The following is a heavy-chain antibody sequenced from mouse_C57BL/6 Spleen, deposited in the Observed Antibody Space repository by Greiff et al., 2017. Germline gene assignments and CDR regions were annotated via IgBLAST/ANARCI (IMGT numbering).Heavy chain of an antibody. CDR1: GYTFTDYY. Sequence: QVQLQQSGAELVRPGASVKLSCKASGYTFTDYYINWVKQRPGQGLEWIARIYPGSGNTYYNEKFKGKAALTAEKSSSTAYMQLSSLTSEDSAVYFCARCNYYGTPYYFDYWGQGTTLTVSS. V-gene: IGHV1-76*01. CDR3: ARCNYYGTPYYFDY. J-gene: IGHJ2*01. CDR2: IYPGSGNT. D-gene: IGHD1-1*01.